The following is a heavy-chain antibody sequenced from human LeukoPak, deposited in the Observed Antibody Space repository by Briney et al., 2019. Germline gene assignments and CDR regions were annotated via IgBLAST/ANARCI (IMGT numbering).Heavy chain of an antibody. Sequence: PGGSLRLSCAASGFTFSSYSMNWVRQAPGKGLEWVSSISSSSSYIYYADSVKGRFTISRDNAKNSLYLQMNSLRAEDTAVYYCARDRGGAYGFDYWGQGTLVTVSS. D-gene: IGHD2-15*01. V-gene: IGHV3-21*01. J-gene: IGHJ4*02. CDR1: GFTFSSYS. CDR2: ISSSSSYI. CDR3: ARDRGGAYGFDY.